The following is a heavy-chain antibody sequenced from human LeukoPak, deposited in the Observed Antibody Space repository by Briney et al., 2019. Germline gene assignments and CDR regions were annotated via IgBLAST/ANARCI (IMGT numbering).Heavy chain of an antibody. V-gene: IGHV3-23*01. D-gene: IGHD6-19*01. CDR2: FSASGGTT. CDR1: GFTFSNYA. Sequence: GGSLRLSCAASGFTFSNYAMTWVRQAPGKGLEWVSTFSASGGTTYYADSVKGRFTISRDTSKTTVYLQMNSLRGEDTALYFCTKTRGPGAVNPDFWAQGTLVTVSS. CDR3: TKTRGPGAVNPDF. J-gene: IGHJ4*02.